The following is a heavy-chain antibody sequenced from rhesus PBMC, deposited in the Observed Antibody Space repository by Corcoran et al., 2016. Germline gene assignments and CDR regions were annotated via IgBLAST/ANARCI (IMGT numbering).Heavy chain of an antibody. CDR2: IYWDDDK. CDR3: ARGGTGTTVATTVAFDY. CDR1: GFSLSTSGMG. D-gene: IGHD4-29*01. Sequence: QVTLKESGPALVKPTQTLTLTCTFSGFSLSTSGMGGGWIRQPPGKALEWLANIYWDDDKYYSTSLKTSLTISKDTSKNQVILTMTNMDPVDTATYYCARGGTGTTVATTVAFDYWGQGVLVTVSS. J-gene: IGHJ4*01. V-gene: IGHV2S1*01.